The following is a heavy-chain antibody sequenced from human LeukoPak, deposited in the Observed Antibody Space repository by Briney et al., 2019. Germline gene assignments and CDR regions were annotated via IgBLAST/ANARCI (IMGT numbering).Heavy chain of an antibody. D-gene: IGHD2-21*02. V-gene: IGHV4-38-2*02. J-gene: IGHJ3*02. CDR1: GYSISSGYY. CDR3: ASRGVTGSFWIDAFDI. Sequence: PSETLSLTCTVSGYSISSGYYWGWIRQPPGKGLEWIGSIYHSGSTYYNPSLKSRVTISVDTSKNQFSLKLSSVTAADTAVYYCASRGVTGSFWIDAFDIWGQGTMVTVSS. CDR2: IYHSGST.